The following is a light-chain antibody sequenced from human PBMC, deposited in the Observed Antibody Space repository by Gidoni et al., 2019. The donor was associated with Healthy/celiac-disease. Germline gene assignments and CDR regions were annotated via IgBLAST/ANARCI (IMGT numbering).Light chain of an antibody. CDR2: AAS. CDR3: QQSNSTPLT. V-gene: IGKV1-39*01. J-gene: IGKJ4*01. CDR1: QSISSY. Sequence: DIQITQSPSSLSASVGDRVTITCRASQSISSYLNWYQQKPGKAPKLLIYAASSLQSGVPSRFSGSGSGTDFTLTISSLQPEDFATYYCQQSNSTPLTFGGXTKVEIK.